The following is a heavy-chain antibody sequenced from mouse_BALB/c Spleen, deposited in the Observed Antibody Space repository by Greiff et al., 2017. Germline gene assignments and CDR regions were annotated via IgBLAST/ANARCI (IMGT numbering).Heavy chain of an antibody. CDR1: GYTFTSYW. CDR3: ARSPVTTVFDY. D-gene: IGHD1-1*01. CDR2: INPSTGYT. V-gene: IGHV1-7*01. J-gene: IGHJ2*01. Sequence: QVQLQQSGAELAKPGASVKMSCKASGYTFTSYWMHWVNQRPGQGLEWIGYINPSTGYTEYNQKFKDKATLTADKSSSTAYMQLSSLTSEDSAVYYCARSPVTTVFDYWGQGTTLTVSS.